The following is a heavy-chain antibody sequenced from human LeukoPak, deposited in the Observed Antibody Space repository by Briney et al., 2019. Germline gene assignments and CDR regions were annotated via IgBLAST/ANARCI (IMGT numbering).Heavy chain of an antibody. J-gene: IGHJ1*01. Sequence: GGSLRLSCAASGFTFSSYWMHWVRQAPGKGLVWVSRIKSDGTTNYADSVKGRFTISRDNAKNNLSLQMNSLRAEDTGVYYCARAPSEIGGYYPEYFRHWGQGTLVTVYS. CDR2: IKSDGTT. V-gene: IGHV3-74*01. CDR1: GFTFSSYW. D-gene: IGHD3-22*01. CDR3: ARAPSEIGGYYPEYFRH.